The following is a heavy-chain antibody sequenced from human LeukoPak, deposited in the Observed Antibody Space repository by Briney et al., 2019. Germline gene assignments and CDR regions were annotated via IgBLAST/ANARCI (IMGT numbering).Heavy chain of an antibody. CDR3: AREVGPLLWFGEVLEGAFDI. CDR2: MNPNSGNT. CDR1: GYTFTGYD. J-gene: IGHJ3*02. Sequence: ASVKVSCKASGYTFTGYDINWVRQATGQGLEWMGWMNPNSGNTGYAQKFQGRVTMTRNTSISTAYMELSSLRSEDTAVYYCAREVGPLLWFGEVLEGAFDIWGQGTMVTVSS. V-gene: IGHV1-8*01. D-gene: IGHD3-10*01.